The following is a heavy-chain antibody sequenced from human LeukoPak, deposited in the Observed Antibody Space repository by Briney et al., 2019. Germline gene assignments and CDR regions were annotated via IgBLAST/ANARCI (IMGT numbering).Heavy chain of an antibody. D-gene: IGHD5-18*01. V-gene: IGHV3-11*01. J-gene: IGHJ6*02. CDR3: ARDGRDQGFTAMAWGYYYYGMDV. CDR2: ISSSGSTI. Sequence: PGGSLRLSCAASGFTFSDYYMSWIRQAPGKGLEWVSYISSSGSTIYYADSVKGRFTISRDNAKNSLYLQMNSLRAEDTAVYYCARDGRDQGFTAMAWGYYYYGMDVWGQGTTVTVSS. CDR1: GFTFSDYY.